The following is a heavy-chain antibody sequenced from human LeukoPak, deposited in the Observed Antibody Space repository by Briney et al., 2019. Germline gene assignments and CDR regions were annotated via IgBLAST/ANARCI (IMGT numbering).Heavy chain of an antibody. CDR2: IYHSGST. Sequence: SETLSLTCAVSGYSISSGYYWGWIRQPPGKGLGWIGSIYHSGSTYYNPSLKSRVTISVDTSKNQFSLKPSSVTAADTAVYYCARPVFDYGSGSYFDYWGQGTLVTVSS. V-gene: IGHV4-38-2*01. CDR1: GYSISSGYY. J-gene: IGHJ4*02. D-gene: IGHD3-10*01. CDR3: ARPVFDYGSGSYFDY.